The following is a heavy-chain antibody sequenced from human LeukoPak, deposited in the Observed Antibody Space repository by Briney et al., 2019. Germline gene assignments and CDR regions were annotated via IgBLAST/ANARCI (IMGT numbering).Heavy chain of an antibody. CDR1: GFTFSSYV. D-gene: IGHD2-15*01. CDR3: AKGCSGGSCYANWFDP. V-gene: IGHV3-23*01. CDR2: ISGSGGST. J-gene: IGHJ5*02. Sequence: GGSLRLSCAASGFTFSSYVMSWVRQAPGKGLEWVSAISGSGGSTYYADSVKGRFTISRDNSKNTLYLQMNSLRAEDTAVYYCAKGCSGGSCYANWFDPWGQGTLVTVSS.